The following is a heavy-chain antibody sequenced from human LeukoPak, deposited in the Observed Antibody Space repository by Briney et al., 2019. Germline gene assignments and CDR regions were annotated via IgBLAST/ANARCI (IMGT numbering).Heavy chain of an antibody. J-gene: IGHJ5*02. Sequence: PGGSLRLSCAASGFTFDDYAMHWVRHAPGKGLEWVSGISWNSGSIGYADSVKGRFTISRDNAKNSLYLQMNSLRAEDTALYYCAKGQRNDVVNWFDPWGQGTLVTVSS. CDR1: GFTFDDYA. D-gene: IGHD1-1*01. CDR2: ISWNSGSI. CDR3: AKGQRNDVVNWFDP. V-gene: IGHV3-9*01.